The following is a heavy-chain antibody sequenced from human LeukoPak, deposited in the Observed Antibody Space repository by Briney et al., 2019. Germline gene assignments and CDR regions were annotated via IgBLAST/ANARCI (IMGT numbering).Heavy chain of an antibody. D-gene: IGHD2-15*01. J-gene: IGHJ5*02. CDR2: TDPSDSYT. Sequence: GESLKISCKGSGYSFTSYWISWVRQMPGKGLEWMGRTDPSDSYTNYSPSFQGHVTISADKSISTAYLQWSSLKASDTAMYYCARVTRGYCSGGSCYSVAWFDPWGQGTLVTASS. V-gene: IGHV5-10-1*01. CDR1: GYSFTSYW. CDR3: ARVTRGYCSGGSCYSVAWFDP.